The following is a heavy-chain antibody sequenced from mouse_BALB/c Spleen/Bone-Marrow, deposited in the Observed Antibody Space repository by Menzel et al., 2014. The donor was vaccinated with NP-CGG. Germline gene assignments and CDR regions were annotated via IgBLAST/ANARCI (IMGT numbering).Heavy chain of an antibody. Sequence: VNLVDSGAELAKPGASVKMSCKASGYTFTSYWMHWVKQRPGQGLEWIGYINPSTGYTEYNQKFKDKASLTADKSSSTAYMQLSSLTSEDSAVYYCAREYYGSSGYFDVWGAGTTVTVSS. V-gene: IGHV1-7*01. J-gene: IGHJ1*01. D-gene: IGHD1-1*01. CDR1: GYTFTSYW. CDR3: AREYYGSSGYFDV. CDR2: INPSTGYT.